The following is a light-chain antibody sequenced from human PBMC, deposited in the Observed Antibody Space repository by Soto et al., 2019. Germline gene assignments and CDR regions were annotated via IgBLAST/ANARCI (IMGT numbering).Light chain of an antibody. Sequence: ALTQPASVSGSPGQSITISCTGSTSDVGAYNYVSWYKHHPGQAPQLMIYEVSNRPSGVSNRFSGSKSGNTASLTISGLQADDEGDYYCSSKTSSSSPFVFGTGTKVTVL. CDR2: EVS. CDR3: SSKTSSSSPFV. J-gene: IGLJ1*01. CDR1: TSDVGAYNY. V-gene: IGLV2-14*01.